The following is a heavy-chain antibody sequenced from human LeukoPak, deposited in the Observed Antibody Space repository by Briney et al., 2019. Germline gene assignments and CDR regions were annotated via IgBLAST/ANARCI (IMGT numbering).Heavy chain of an antibody. V-gene: IGHV3-15*01. Sequence: IPGGSLRLSCAASGITFSNAWMSWVRQAPGKGLEWVGRIKSKAEGGTTDYGAPVKGRFTISRDDSRNTLYLQMNSLKTEDTAVYYCTPRVLWDYWGQGTLVTVSS. J-gene: IGHJ4*02. CDR1: GITFSNAW. D-gene: IGHD3-16*01. CDR2: IKSKAEGGTT. CDR3: TPRVLWDY.